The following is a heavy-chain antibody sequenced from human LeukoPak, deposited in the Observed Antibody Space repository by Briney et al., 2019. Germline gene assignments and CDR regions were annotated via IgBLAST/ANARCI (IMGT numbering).Heavy chain of an antibody. Sequence: SETLSLTCAVYGGSFSGYYWSWLRQPPGKGLEWIGEINHSGSTNYNPSLKSRVTISVDTSKNQFSLKLSSVTAAGTAVYYCARGFVEGDYVGRGALGYYFDYWGQGTLVIVSS. J-gene: IGHJ4*02. D-gene: IGHD4-23*01. CDR2: INHSGST. V-gene: IGHV4-34*01. CDR3: ARGFVEGDYVGRGALGYYFDY. CDR1: GGSFSGYY.